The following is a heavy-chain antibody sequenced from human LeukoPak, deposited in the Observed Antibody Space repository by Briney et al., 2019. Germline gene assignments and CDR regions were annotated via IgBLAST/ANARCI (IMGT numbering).Heavy chain of an antibody. CDR1: GGSIRSSYYY. CDR3: ARQSIAVAGPIDY. V-gene: IGHV4-39*01. J-gene: IGHJ4*02. Sequence: SETLSLTCTVSGGSIRSSYYYWGWIRQPPGKGLEWIGSIYDSGSTYYNPSLKSRVTISVDTSKNQFSLKLNSVTAADTAVYYCARQSIAVAGPIDYWGQGTLVTVSS. CDR2: IYDSGST. D-gene: IGHD6-19*01.